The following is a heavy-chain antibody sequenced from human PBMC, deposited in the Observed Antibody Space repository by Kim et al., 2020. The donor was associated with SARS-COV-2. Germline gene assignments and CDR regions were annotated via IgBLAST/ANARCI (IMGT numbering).Heavy chain of an antibody. Sequence: GGSLRLSCAASGFTFSSYGMHWVRQAPGKGLEWVAVISYDGSNKYYADSVKGRFTISRDNSKNTLYLQMNSLRAEDTAVYYCAKVGPYDILTGYYRRYYYGMYVWGQGTTVTVS. CDR2: ISYDGSNK. D-gene: IGHD3-9*01. J-gene: IGHJ6*02. V-gene: IGHV3-30*18. CDR3: AKVGPYDILTGYYRRYYYGMYV. CDR1: GFTFSSYG.